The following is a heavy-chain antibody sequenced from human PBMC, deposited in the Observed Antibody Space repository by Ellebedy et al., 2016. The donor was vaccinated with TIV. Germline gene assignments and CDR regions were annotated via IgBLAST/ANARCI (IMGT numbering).Heavy chain of an antibody. CDR1: GFSLNTSGVG. J-gene: IGHJ1*01. CDR3: AHSTRATPARYSQH. V-gene: IGHV2-5*02. CDR2: IYWDDDK. Sequence: SGPTLVXPTPTLTLTCTFSGFSLNTSGVGVGWIRQPPGKALEWLALIYWDDDKRYSPSLKSMLTITKDSSKKKVVLTMTNMDPVDTATYYCAHSTRATPARYSQHWGQGTLVTVSS.